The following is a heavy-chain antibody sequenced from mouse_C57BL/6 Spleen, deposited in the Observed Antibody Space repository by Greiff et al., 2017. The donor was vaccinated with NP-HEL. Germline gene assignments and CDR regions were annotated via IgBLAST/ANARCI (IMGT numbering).Heavy chain of an antibody. CDR1: GYSFTGYY. V-gene: IGHV1-42*01. J-gene: IGHJ3*01. CDR3: ARWDYDGGFAY. D-gene: IGHD2-4*01. CDR2: INPSTGGT. Sequence: VQLQQSGPELVKPGASVKISCKASGYSFTGYYMNWVKQSPEKSLEWIGEINPSTGGTTYNQKFKAKATLTVDKSSSTAYMQLKSLTSEDSAVYYCARWDYDGGFAYWGQGTLVTVSA.